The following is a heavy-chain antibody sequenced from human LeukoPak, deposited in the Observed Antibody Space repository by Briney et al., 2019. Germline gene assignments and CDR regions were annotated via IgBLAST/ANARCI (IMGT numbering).Heavy chain of an antibody. V-gene: IGHV6-1*01. CDR3: VRGGQGDGHSADEGFDI. D-gene: IGHD5-18*01. CDR2: TYYRSNWYN. CDR1: GDSVLSNSS. J-gene: IGHJ3*02. Sequence: SQTLSLTCAVSGDSVLSNSSWNWIRQSPSRGLEWLGRTYYRSNWYNDYGVSVKSRININPDTSKNLFSLQLSSVTPEDTAVYYCVRGGQGDGHSADEGFDIWGQGTMVTVS.